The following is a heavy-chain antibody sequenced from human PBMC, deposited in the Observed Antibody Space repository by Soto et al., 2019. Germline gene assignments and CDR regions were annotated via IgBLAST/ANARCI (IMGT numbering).Heavy chain of an antibody. CDR2: IYSGGST. J-gene: IGHJ6*02. Sequence: GGSLRLSCAASGFTVSSNYMSWVRQAPGKGLEWVSVIYSGGSTYYADSVKGRFTISRDNSENTLYLQMNSLRAEDTAVYYCAKYHDFWSGYYLESLYYYGMDVWGQGTTVTVSS. D-gene: IGHD3-3*01. CDR1: GFTVSSNY. CDR3: AKYHDFWSGYYLESLYYYGMDV. V-gene: IGHV3-66*01.